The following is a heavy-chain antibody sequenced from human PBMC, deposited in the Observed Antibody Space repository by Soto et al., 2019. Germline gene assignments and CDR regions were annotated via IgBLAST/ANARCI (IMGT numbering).Heavy chain of an antibody. CDR2: IYYSGST. CDR1: GGSISSYY. CDR3: ARHSWFGAEIDY. J-gene: IGHJ4*02. D-gene: IGHD3-10*01. V-gene: IGHV4-59*01. Sequence: LSLTCTVSGGSISSYYWSWIRQPPGKGLEWIGYIYYSGSTNYNPSLKSRVTISVDTSKNQFSLKLSSVTAADTAVYYCARHSWFGAEIDYWGQGTLVTVSS.